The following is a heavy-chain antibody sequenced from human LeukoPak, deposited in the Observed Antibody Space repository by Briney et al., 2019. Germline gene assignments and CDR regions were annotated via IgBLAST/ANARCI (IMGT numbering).Heavy chain of an antibody. CDR3: ARVDIVVVPAAITYFDY. V-gene: IGHV1-69*13. CDR1: GYTFTSYG. CDR2: IIPIFGTA. D-gene: IGHD2-2*01. J-gene: IGHJ4*02. Sequence: RASVKVSCKASGYTFTSYGISWVRQAPGQGLEWMGGIIPIFGTANYAQKFQGRVTITADESTSTAYMELSSLRSEDTAVYYCARVDIVVVPAAITYFDYWGQGTLVTVSS.